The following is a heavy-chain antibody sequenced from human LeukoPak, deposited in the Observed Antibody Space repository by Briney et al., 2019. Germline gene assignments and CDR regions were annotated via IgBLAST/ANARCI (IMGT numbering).Heavy chain of an antibody. J-gene: IGHJ4*02. CDR3: ARDIMVRGADKVFDY. D-gene: IGHD3-10*01. CDR1: GGSISSYY. Sequence: SETLSLTCTVSGGSISSYYWSWIRQPAGKGLEWIGRIYTSGSTNYNPSLKSRVTMSVDTSKNQFSLKLSSVTAADTAVYYCARDIMVRGADKVFDYWGQGTLVTVSS. CDR2: IYTSGST. V-gene: IGHV4-4*07.